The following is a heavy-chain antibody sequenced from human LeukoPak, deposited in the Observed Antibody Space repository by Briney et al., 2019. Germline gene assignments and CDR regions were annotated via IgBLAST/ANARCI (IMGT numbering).Heavy chain of an antibody. Sequence: GGSLRLSCAASAVAFRSYAMNWVRQAPGKGLEWVSAISGSGDSAYYTDSVKGRFTISRDNSKNTLYLQMNSLTAEDTAVYYCAKGPHCTSTGCSIYYYYMDVWGKGTTVTVSS. D-gene: IGHD2-2*01. V-gene: IGHV3-23*01. J-gene: IGHJ6*03. CDR3: AKGPHCTSTGCSIYYYYMDV. CDR1: AVAFRSYA. CDR2: ISGSGDSA.